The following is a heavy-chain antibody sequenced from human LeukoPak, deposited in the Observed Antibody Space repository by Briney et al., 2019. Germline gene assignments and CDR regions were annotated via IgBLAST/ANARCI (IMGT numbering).Heavy chain of an antibody. Sequence: GGSLRLSCAASGFTFSNYWMYWVRQAPGKGLVWVSLIVNDGSTTTYADSVKGRFTISRDNAKSTLFPQMNSLRAEDTAVYFCARSNGGEDSWGQGTLVTVSS. CDR2: IVNDGSTT. CDR1: GFTFSNYW. J-gene: IGHJ4*02. D-gene: IGHD3-16*01. V-gene: IGHV3-74*01. CDR3: ARSNGGEDS.